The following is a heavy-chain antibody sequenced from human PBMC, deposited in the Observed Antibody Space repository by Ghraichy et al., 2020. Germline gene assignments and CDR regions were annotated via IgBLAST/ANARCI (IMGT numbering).Heavy chain of an antibody. CDR3: ARDWAGGYYHYYFDY. CDR2: IWYDGSNK. V-gene: IGHV3-33*01. D-gene: IGHD3-22*01. Sequence: GGSLRLSCAASGFTFSSYGMHWVRQAPGKGLEWVAVIWYDGSNKYYADSVKGRFTISRDNSKNTLYLQMNSLRAEDTAVYYCARDWAGGYYHYYFDYWGQGTLVTVSS. J-gene: IGHJ4*02. CDR1: GFTFSSYG.